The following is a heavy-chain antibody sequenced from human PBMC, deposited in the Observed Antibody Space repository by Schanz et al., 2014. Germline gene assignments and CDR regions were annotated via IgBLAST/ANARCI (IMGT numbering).Heavy chain of an antibody. CDR2: IGVDGTTT. CDR1: GFTASSHS. V-gene: IGHV3-23*04. Sequence: VQLVESGGGLVKPGGSLRLSCGVSGFTASSHSMNWVRQAPGKGLEWVSVIGVDGTTTYYADSVKGRFTISRDNSKNTLYLQMNSLRPEDTAVYYCAKYRGYYRVSGSYRELEYWGQGTLVTVSS. CDR3: AKYRGYYRVSGSYRELEY. D-gene: IGHD3-10*01. J-gene: IGHJ4*02.